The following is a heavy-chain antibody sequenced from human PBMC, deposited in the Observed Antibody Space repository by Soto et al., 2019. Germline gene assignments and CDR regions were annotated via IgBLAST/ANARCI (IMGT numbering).Heavy chain of an antibody. CDR2: INWKSDI. V-gene: IGHV3-9*01. CDR1: GFTFDDNA. Sequence: PGGSLRLSCAVSGFTFDDNAMHWVRQAPEKGLEWVSGINWKSDIGYADSVKGRFTISRDNAENSLYLQMNSLRAEDTALYYCTTAPLRDYWGQGTLVTVSS. CDR3: TTAPLRDY. J-gene: IGHJ4*02.